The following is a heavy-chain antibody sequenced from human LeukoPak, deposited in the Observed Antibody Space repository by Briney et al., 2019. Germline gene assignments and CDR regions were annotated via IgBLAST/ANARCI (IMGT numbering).Heavy chain of an antibody. D-gene: IGHD4-17*01. CDR1: GFTFSSYW. V-gene: IGHV3-48*02. CDR2: ISSSSSTI. CDR3: ARRTTVTDDAFDI. J-gene: IGHJ3*02. Sequence: GGSLRLSCAASGFTFSSYWMSWVRQAPGKGLEWVSYISSSSSTIYYADSVKGRFTISRDNAKNSLYLQMNSLRDEDTAVYYCARRTTVTDDAFDIWGQGTMVTVSS.